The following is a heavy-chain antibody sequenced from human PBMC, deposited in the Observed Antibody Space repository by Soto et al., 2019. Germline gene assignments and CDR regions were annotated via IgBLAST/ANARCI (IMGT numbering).Heavy chain of an antibody. CDR2: IYYSGST. CDR1: GGSISSDNFY. V-gene: IGHV4-30-4*01. J-gene: IGHJ6*02. D-gene: IGHD6-13*01. Sequence: SETLSLTCTVSGGSISSDNFYWSWIRQPPGKGLEWIGYIYYSGSTYYNPSLKSRVTISVDTSKNQFSLKLTSVTAADTAVYYCARGAAVRFYYNYYGMDVWGQGTTVTVSS. CDR3: ARGAAVRFYYNYYGMDV.